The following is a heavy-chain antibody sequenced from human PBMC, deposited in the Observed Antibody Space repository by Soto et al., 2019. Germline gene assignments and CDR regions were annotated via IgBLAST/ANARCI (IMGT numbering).Heavy chain of an antibody. CDR3: ARDLYDFWSGYYSGSGYYYGMDV. CDR1: GYTFTTYA. Sequence: ASVKVSCKASGYTFTTYAMHWVRQAPGQRLEWMGWFNPGNGNTKHSQKFQGRLTLTTDTSASTAYMELSSLRSEDTAVYYCARDLYDFWSGYYSGSGYYYGMDVWGQGTTVTVSS. J-gene: IGHJ6*02. CDR2: FNPGNGNT. D-gene: IGHD3-3*01. V-gene: IGHV1-3*01.